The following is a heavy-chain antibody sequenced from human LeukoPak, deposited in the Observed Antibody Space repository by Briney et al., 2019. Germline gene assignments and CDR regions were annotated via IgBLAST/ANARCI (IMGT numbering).Heavy chain of an antibody. J-gene: IGHJ4*02. CDR2: ISYDGSNK. D-gene: IGHD5-24*01. CDR3: ARVRGRWLQFGPPDY. V-gene: IGHV3-30*01. Sequence: PGGSLRLSCEASGFPFSDYAMTWVRQAPGKGLEWVAVISYDGSNKYYADSVKGRFTISRDNSKNTLYLQMNSLRAEDTAVYYCARVRGRWLQFGPPDYWGQGTLVTVSS. CDR1: GFPFSDYA.